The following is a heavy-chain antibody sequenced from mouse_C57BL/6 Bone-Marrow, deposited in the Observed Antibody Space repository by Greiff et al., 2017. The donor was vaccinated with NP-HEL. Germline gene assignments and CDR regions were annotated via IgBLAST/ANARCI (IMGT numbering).Heavy chain of an antibody. D-gene: IGHD2-4*01. J-gene: IGHJ3*01. CDR1: GFTFSSYG. Sequence: EVQVVESGGDLVKPGGSLKLSCAASGFTFSSYGMSWVRQTPDKRLEWVATISSGGSYTYYPDSVKGRFTISRDNAKNTLYLQMSSLKSEDTAMYYCARRYDYEGFAYWGQGTLVTVSA. CDR3: ARRYDYEGFAY. CDR2: ISSGGSYT. V-gene: IGHV5-6*01.